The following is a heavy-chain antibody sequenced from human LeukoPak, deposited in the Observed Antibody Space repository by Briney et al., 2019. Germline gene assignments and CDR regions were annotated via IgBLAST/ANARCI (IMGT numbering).Heavy chain of an antibody. V-gene: IGHV3-7*05. J-gene: IGHJ6*02. CDR2: IKEDGSEK. D-gene: IGHD2-2*01. CDR1: GFTFSSYW. Sequence: HPGGSLRLSCAASGFTFSSYWMNWVRQAPGKGLEWVANIKEDGSEKNYVDSVKGRFTISRDNAKNSLYLQMNSLRAEDTAVYYCARVPRYCSSTSCYPHGMDVWGQGTTVTVSS. CDR3: ARVPRYCSSTSCYPHGMDV.